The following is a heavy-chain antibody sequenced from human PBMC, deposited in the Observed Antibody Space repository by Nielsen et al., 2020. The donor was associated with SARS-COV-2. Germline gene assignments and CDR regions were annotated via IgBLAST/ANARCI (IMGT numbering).Heavy chain of an antibody. V-gene: IGHV3-48*04. D-gene: IGHD3-3*01. CDR1: GFTFSSYS. Sequence: GGSLRLSCAASGFTFSSYSMNWVRQAPGKGLEWVSILYSGGTIYYADSVKGRFTISRDNAKNSLYLQMNSLRAEDTAVYYCARAKTTRVTIFGVVTPGAFDIWGQGTMVTVSS. CDR3: ARAKTTRVTIFGVVTPGAFDI. CDR2: LYSGGTI. J-gene: IGHJ3*02.